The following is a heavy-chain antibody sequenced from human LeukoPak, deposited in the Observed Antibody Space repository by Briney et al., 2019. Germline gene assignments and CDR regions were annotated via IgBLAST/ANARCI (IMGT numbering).Heavy chain of an antibody. CDR1: GFTFTDYY. D-gene: IGHD4-17*01. Sequence: ASVKVSCKASGFTFTDYYMRWVRLAPGQGLEWMGWINPNSGGTNYAQKFQGRVTMTRDTSINTAYMELSSLRSDDTAVYYCARVAVYGDYTLPGDYWGQGTLVTVSS. V-gene: IGHV1-2*02. J-gene: IGHJ4*02. CDR3: ARVAVYGDYTLPGDY. CDR2: INPNSGGT.